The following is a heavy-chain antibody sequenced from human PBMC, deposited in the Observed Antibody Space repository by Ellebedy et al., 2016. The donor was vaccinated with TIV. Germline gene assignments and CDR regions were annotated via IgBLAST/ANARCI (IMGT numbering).Heavy chain of an antibody. D-gene: IGHD3-10*02. CDR2: ISSSSSTI. J-gene: IGHJ4*02. V-gene: IGHV3-48*02. Sequence: GGSLRLSCAASGFTFSSYSMNWVRQAPGKGLEWVSCISSSSSTIYYADSVKGRFTISRDNAKNPLYLQMNSLRDEDTAVYYCARGLTMYYFDYWGQGTLVTVSS. CDR1: GFTFSSYS. CDR3: ARGLTMYYFDY.